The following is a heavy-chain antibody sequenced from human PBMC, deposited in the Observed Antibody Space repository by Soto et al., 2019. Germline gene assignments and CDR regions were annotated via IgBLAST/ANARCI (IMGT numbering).Heavy chain of an antibody. J-gene: IGHJ4*02. CDR1: GFRLTNYG. V-gene: IGHV1-18*01. Sequence: ASVKVSCTPFGFRLTNYGFTRVLQAPGQGLERMECITPKNDDTHYEQKFQGRVTMTTETGTGTVYMELRSLRSAADTAVDFGVGNYDSSFDYWGRGTLVTVSS. CDR2: ITPKNDDT. CDR3: VGNYDSSFDY. D-gene: IGHD3-22*01.